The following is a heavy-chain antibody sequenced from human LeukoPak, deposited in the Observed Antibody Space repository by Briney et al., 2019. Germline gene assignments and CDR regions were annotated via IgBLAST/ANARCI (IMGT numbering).Heavy chain of an antibody. J-gene: IGHJ3*02. CDR3: ARDPGSGEAFDI. CDR2: IYYSGST. V-gene: IGHV4-59*01. Sequence: SETLSLTCTVSGGSISSYYWSWIRQPPGKGLEWIGYIYYSGSTNYNPSLKSRVTISVDTSENQFSLKLSSVTAADTAVYYCARDPGSGEAFDIWGQGTMVTVSS. CDR1: GGSISSYY. D-gene: IGHD3-10*01.